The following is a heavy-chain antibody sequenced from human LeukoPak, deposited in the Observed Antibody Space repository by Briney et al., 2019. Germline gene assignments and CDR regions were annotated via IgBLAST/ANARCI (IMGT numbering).Heavy chain of an antibody. CDR1: GYTFTSYD. CDR2: MNPNSGNT. Sequence: ASVKVSCKASGYTFTSYDINWVRQATGQGLEWMGWMNPNSGNTGYAQKFQGRVTITRNTSISTAYMELSSLRSEDTAVFYLFVFLLVGESIGDIWGQGTMVTVSS. CDR3: FVFLLVGESIGDI. V-gene: IGHV1-8*03. J-gene: IGHJ3*02. D-gene: IGHD3-10*01.